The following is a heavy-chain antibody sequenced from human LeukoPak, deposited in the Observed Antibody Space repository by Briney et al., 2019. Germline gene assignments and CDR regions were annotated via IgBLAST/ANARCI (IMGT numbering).Heavy chain of an antibody. Sequence: GESLKISCKGSGYSFTSYWISWVRQMPGKGLEWMGRIDPSDSYTNYSPSFQGHVTISADKSISTAYLQWSSLKASDTAMYYCARQAGYSSSWVDYWGQGTLATVSS. CDR1: GYSFTSYW. D-gene: IGHD6-13*01. CDR3: ARQAGYSSSWVDY. CDR2: IDPSDSYT. J-gene: IGHJ4*02. V-gene: IGHV5-10-1*01.